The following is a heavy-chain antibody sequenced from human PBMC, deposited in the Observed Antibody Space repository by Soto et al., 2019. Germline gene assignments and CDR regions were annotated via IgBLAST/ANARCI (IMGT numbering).Heavy chain of an antibody. CDR1: GYTFTSYD. J-gene: IGHJ6*03. Sequence: ASVKVSCKASGYTFTSYDINWVRQATGQGLEWMGWMNPNSGNTGYAQKFQGRVTMTRNTSISTAYMELSSLRSEDTAVYYCASLILLLGDATSSYLYMDVGGKGTPVTVSS. CDR3: ASLILLLGDATSSYLYMDV. V-gene: IGHV1-8*01. CDR2: MNPNSGNT. D-gene: IGHD2-21*02.